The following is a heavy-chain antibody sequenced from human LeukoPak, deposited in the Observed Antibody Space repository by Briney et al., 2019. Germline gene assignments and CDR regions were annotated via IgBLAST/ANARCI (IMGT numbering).Heavy chain of an antibody. CDR3: ARDLSYSSSSGYYFDY. Sequence: ASVKVSCEASGYTFTGYYMHCVRAAPGQGLEWMGWINPNSGGTNYAQKFQGRVTMTRDTSISTAYMELSRLRSDDTAVYYCARDLSYSSSSGYYFDYWGQGTLVTVSS. CDR1: GYTFTGYY. CDR2: INPNSGGT. V-gene: IGHV1-2*02. D-gene: IGHD6-13*01. J-gene: IGHJ4*02.